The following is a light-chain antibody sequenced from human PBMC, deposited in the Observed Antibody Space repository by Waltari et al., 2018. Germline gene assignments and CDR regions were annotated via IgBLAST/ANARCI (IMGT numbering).Light chain of an antibody. J-gene: IGKJ2*01. CDR1: QNLLYSSNNKNY. CDR2: WAS. V-gene: IGKV4-1*01. CDR3: QQYYTTPPYT. Sequence: DIVMTQSPDSLAVSLGERGTINCKSSQNLLYSSNNKNYLAWYQQKPGQPPKLLIYWASTREFGVPDRFSGSGSETDFTLTISSLQAEDVAVYYCQQYYTTPPYTFGQGTKLEIK.